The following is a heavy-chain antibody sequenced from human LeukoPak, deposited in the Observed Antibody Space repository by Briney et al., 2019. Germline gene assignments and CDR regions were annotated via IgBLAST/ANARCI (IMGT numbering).Heavy chain of an antibody. D-gene: IGHD6-6*01. CDR3: ARAKYSSSSTVVSWFDP. CDR2: INHSGST. V-gene: IGHV4-34*01. CDR1: GGSFSGYY. J-gene: IGHJ5*02. Sequence: SETLSLTCAVYGGSFSGYYWSWIRQPPGKGLEWIGEINHSGSTNYNPSLKSRVTISVDTSKNQFSLKLSSVTAADTAVYYCARAKYSSSSTVVSWFDPWGQGTLVTVSS.